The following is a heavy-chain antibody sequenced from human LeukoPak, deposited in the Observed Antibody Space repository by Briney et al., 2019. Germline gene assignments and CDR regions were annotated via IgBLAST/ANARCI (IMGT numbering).Heavy chain of an antibody. Sequence: ASVKVSCKASGYTFTSYGISWVRQAPGQGLEWMGWISAYNGNTNYAQKIQGRVTMTTDTSTSTAYMELRSLRSDDTAVYYCARDHGTSYYDFWSGSPSYGMDVWGQGTTVTVSS. CDR2: ISAYNGNT. J-gene: IGHJ6*02. CDR1: GYTFTSYG. V-gene: IGHV1-18*01. CDR3: ARDHGTSYYDFWSGSPSYGMDV. D-gene: IGHD3-3*01.